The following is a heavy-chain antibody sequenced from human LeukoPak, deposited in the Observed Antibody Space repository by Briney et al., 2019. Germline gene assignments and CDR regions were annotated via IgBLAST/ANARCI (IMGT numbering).Heavy chain of an antibody. D-gene: IGHD3-10*01. Sequence: ASQTLSLTCTVSGGSISSGSYYWSWIRRPAGKGLEWIGRIYTSGSTNYNPSLKSRVTISVDTSKNQFSLKLSSVTAADTAVYYCARALLAATYGSGSYYADYWGQGTLVTVSS. CDR2: IYTSGST. V-gene: IGHV4-61*02. J-gene: IGHJ4*02. CDR3: ARALLAATYGSGSYYADY. CDR1: GGSISSGSYY.